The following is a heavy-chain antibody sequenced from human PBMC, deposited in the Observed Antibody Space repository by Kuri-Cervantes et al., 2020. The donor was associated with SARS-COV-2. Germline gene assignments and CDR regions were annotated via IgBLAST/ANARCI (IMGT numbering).Heavy chain of an antibody. J-gene: IGHJ6*03. CDR1: GGSISSYY. Sequence: SETLSLTCTVSGGSISSYYWGWIRQPPGKGLEWIGSIYHSGSAYYNPSLKSRVTISVDTSKNQFSLKLSSVTAADTAVYYCARHALELLPDYYYYYYMDVWGKGTTVTVSS. V-gene: IGHV4-38-2*02. D-gene: IGHD1-26*01. CDR2: IYHSGSA. CDR3: ARHALELLPDYYYYYYMDV.